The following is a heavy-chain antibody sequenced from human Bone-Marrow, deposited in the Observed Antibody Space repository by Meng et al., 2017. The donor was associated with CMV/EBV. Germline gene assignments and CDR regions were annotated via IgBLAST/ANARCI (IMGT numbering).Heavy chain of an antibody. V-gene: IGHV1-69*06. CDR2: IIPIFGTA. CDR1: GGTFSGYA. Sequence: SVKVSCKTSGGTFSGYAISWVRQAPGQGLEWMGGIIPIFGTANYAQKFQDRVTITADKSTSTAYMELSSLRSEDTAVYYCASATALPAAIHYYYYGMDVWGQGTTVTVSS. CDR3: ASATALPAAIHYYYYGMDV. J-gene: IGHJ6*02. D-gene: IGHD2-2*01.